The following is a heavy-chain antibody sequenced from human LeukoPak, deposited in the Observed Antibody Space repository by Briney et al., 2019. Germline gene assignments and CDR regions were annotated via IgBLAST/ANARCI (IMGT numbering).Heavy chain of an antibody. J-gene: IGHJ4*02. CDR2: ITSNGDTT. V-gene: IGHV3-64*01. CDR1: GFTFSSYV. Sequence: PGGSLRLSCAASGFTFSSYVMHWLRQAPGKGLEYVSVITSNGDTTFYANSVKGRFTISRDNSKNTLYLQMGSLRAEDTAVYHCAREAYSGSYYDYWGRGTLVTVSS. CDR3: AREAYSGSYYDY. D-gene: IGHD1-26*01.